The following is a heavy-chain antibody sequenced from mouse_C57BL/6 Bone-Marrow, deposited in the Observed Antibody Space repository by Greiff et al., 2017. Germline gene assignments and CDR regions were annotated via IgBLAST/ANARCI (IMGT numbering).Heavy chain of an antibody. CDR2: IDPSDSYT. V-gene: IGHV1-59*01. CDR3: ARSGFAY. Sequence: VQLQQPGAELVRPGTSVKLSCQASGYTFTSYWMHWVKQRPGQGLEWIGVIDPSDSYTNYNQKFKGKATLTVDTSSSTAYMQLSSLTSEDSAVYYCARSGFAYWGQGTLVTVSA. J-gene: IGHJ3*01. CDR1: GYTFTSYW.